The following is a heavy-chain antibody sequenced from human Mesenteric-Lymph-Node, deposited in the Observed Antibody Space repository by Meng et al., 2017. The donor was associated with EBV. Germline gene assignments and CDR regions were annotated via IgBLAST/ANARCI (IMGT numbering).Heavy chain of an antibody. J-gene: IGHJ4*02. Sequence: QRQLREWVPELLKPLAPLSAACAVSRVSVSRGHWWSWVRQAPGKGLEWIGEISHSESTNYNPSLKSRVTISLDKSENQFSLRLTSVTAADTAMYYCAASSGWWRLDYWGQGILVTVSS. V-gene: IGHV4-4*02. CDR3: AASSGWWRLDY. D-gene: IGHD6-19*01. CDR1: RVSVSRGHW. CDR2: ISHSEST.